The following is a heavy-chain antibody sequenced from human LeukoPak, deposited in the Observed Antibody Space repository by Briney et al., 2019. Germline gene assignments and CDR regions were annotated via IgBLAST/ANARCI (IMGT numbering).Heavy chain of an antibody. Sequence: ASETLSLTCIVSGGSITSYYWSWIRQPPGKGLEWIGYIYYSGSTNYNPSLKSRVTISVDTTKTQLSLRLTSVTAADTAVYYCARPKQYCGSGSCYPNTFDIWGRGTLVTVSS. CDR3: ARPKQYCGSGSCYPNTFDI. CDR2: IYYSGST. D-gene: IGHD2-15*01. J-gene: IGHJ3*02. V-gene: IGHV4-59*08. CDR1: GGSITSYY.